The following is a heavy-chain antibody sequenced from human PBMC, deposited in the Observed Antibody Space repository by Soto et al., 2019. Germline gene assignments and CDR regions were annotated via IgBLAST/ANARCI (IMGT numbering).Heavy chain of an antibody. CDR2: IFSSGST. V-gene: IGHV4-59*01. CDR1: DGSNRNSP. Sequence: QVQLHESGPGLVKPSETLSLPCTVSDGSNRNSPWTWIRQPPGKGLGWIGYIFSSGSTNYQPSLRGRVTISLDTSKKHFSLNLRSVSAADTAVYYCARGAIVAVPGIPYYYRYYMDVWGKGTTVTVSS. CDR3: ARGAIVAVPGIPYYYRYYMDV. D-gene: IGHD2-2*01. J-gene: IGHJ6*03.